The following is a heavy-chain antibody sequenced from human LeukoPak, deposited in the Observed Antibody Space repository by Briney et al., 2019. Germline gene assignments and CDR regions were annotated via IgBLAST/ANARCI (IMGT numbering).Heavy chain of an antibody. CDR1: GMTFSKYS. J-gene: IGHJ3*02. CDR2: ISTSRSTI. V-gene: IGHV3-48*01. D-gene: IGHD5-24*01. CDR3: ARKGWLQSRSAFDI. Sequence: PGGSLRLSCAASGMTFSKYSMNWVRQAPGKGLEWVSYISTSRSTIYYADSVKGRFTISRDNAKNSLYLQMNSLRAEDTAVYYCARKGWLQSRSAFDIWGQGTMVTVSS.